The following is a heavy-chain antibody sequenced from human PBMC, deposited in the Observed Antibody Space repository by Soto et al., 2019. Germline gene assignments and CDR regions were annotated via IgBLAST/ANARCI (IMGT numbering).Heavy chain of an antibody. CDR3: ASFPLPSRRWGIEVAY. CDR1: GYTFTSYA. Sequence: GASVKVSCKASGYTFTSYAMHWVRQAPGQRLEWMGWINAGNGNTKYSQKFQGRVTITRDTSASTAYMELSSLRSEDTAVYYCASFPLPSRRWGIEVAYWGQGTLVTVSS. CDR2: INAGNGNT. V-gene: IGHV1-3*01. J-gene: IGHJ4*02. D-gene: IGHD3-16*01.